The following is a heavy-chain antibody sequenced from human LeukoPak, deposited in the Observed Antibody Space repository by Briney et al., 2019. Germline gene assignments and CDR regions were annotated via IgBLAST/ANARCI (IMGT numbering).Heavy chain of an antibody. J-gene: IGHJ5*02. CDR1: GGSISSGSYY. Sequence: SETLSLTCTVSGGSISSGSYYWSWIRQPAGKGLEWIGRIYTSGSTNYNPSLKSRVTISVDTSKNQFSLKLSSVTAADTAVYYCARGQEMATIFGSLSFDPWGQGTLVTVSS. D-gene: IGHD5-24*01. V-gene: IGHV4-61*02. CDR2: IYTSGST. CDR3: ARGQEMATIFGSLSFDP.